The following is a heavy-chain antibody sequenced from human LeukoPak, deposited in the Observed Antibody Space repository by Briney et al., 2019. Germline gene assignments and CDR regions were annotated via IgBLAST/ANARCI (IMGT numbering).Heavy chain of an antibody. CDR3: ARDRAVYSGSKGAFDI. CDR2: XNPNSGGT. CDR1: GYTFTGYX. D-gene: IGHD1-26*01. V-gene: IGHV1-2*02. Sequence: WXSVXXSCKASGYTFTGYXMHWVRXAXXQGLXWTXWXNPNSGGTNYAQKFQGRVTMTRDTSISTAYMELSRLRSDDTAVYYCARDRAVYSGSKGAFDIWGQGTMVTVSS. J-gene: IGHJ3*02.